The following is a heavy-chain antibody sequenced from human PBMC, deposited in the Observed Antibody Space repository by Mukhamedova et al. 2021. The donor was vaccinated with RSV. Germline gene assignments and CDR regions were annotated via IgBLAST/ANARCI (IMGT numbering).Heavy chain of an antibody. CDR3: ATDYTAMYTGFDY. CDR2: AKSGGDGP. D-gene: IGHD5-18*01. V-gene: IGHV1-46*01. Sequence: EYMGRAKSGGDGPDYAQKFQGRVTMTRDTSTSTFHMELSSLRSEDTAVYYCATDYTAMYTGFDYWGSGTLVTVPS. J-gene: IGHJ4*02.